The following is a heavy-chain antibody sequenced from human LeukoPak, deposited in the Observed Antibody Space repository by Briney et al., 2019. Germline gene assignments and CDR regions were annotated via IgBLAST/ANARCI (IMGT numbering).Heavy chain of an antibody. D-gene: IGHD3-10*02. Sequence: SETLSLTCTVSGGSISSGDYYWSWIRQPLGKGLEWIGYIYYSGTTYYNPPLKSRVTISVDTSKNQFSLKLSSVTAAGTAVYYCARVHYYGRRSDYWGQGTLVTVSS. J-gene: IGHJ4*02. CDR1: GGSISSGDYY. CDR2: IYYSGTT. CDR3: ARVHYYGRRSDY. V-gene: IGHV4-30-4*08.